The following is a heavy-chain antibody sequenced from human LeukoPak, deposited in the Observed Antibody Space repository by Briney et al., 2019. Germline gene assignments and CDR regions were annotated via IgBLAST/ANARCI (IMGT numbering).Heavy chain of an antibody. D-gene: IGHD2-15*01. CDR2: IDPGDSYT. CDR1: GYTFGTYW. CDR3: ARHGRL. V-gene: IGHV5-10-1*01. J-gene: IGHJ4*02. Sequence: GESLKISGKGSGYTFGTYWINWVRQMPGKGLEWMGTIDPGDSYTKYSPSFQGHVTLSADKSISTAYLQWSSLKASDTAMYYCARHGRLWGQGTLVTVSS.